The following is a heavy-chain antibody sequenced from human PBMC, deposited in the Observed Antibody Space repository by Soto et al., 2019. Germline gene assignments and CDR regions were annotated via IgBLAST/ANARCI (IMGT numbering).Heavy chain of an antibody. J-gene: IGHJ6*02. CDR1: GFTLTTYT. CDR2: ITSSSGHI. Sequence: GGSLRLSCEASGFTLTTYTMNWVRQASGKGLEWVSSITSSSGHIYYADSVKGRFTISRDNARSSLYLQMNSLRAEDTAVYYCVRERGISSFSGMDVWGQGTTVTVSS. V-gene: IGHV3-21*01. CDR3: VRERGISSFSGMDV.